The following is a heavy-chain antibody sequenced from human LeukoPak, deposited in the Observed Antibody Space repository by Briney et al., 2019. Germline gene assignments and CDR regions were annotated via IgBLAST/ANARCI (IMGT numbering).Heavy chain of an antibody. J-gene: IGHJ6*03. D-gene: IGHD6-19*01. CDR1: VYTFSVND. CDR3: ACDGWYISYMDV. CDR2: GNLNYSGT. Sequence: ASVTLSLNSSVYTFSVNDNYWIWHRHAPGQGRECIGNLNYSGTNYDHQFQSRVTITTDTSISTVYMELSRLRSDDAAVYDCACDGWYISYMDVWGKGTTVTVSS. V-gene: IGHV1-2*02.